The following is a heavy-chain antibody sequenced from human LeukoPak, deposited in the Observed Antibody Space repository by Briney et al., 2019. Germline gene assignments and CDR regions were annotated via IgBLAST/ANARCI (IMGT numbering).Heavy chain of an antibody. CDR3: AKTYYYSSGNF. V-gene: IGHV3-7*01. CDR1: GFIFSTFS. D-gene: IGHD3-10*01. Sequence: GGSLRLSCVASGFIFSTFSMSWVRQAPGKGLEWVANISQDGSEIYYVDSVKGRFTISRDNSKSSLYLQLNSLRAEDTAIYYCAKTYYYSSGNFWGQGTLVTVSS. J-gene: IGHJ4*02. CDR2: ISQDGSEI.